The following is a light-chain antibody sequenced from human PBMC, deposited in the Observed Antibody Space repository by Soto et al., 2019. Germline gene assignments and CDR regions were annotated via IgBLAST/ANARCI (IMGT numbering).Light chain of an antibody. CDR1: SCNIGTNT. J-gene: IGLJ2*01. Sequence: QSVLTQPPSASGTPGQRVTISCSGSSCNIGTNTVIWYQHLPGSAPKHLIYSNNQRPSGVADRFSGSTSDTSASPAISVLQPDDEDDYYCESWDGSLNVVLFGGGTKLTVL. CDR2: SNN. CDR3: ESWDGSLNVVL. V-gene: IGLV1-44*01.